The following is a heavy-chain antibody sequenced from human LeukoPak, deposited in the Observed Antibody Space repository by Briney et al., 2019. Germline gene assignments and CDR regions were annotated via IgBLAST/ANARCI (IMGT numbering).Heavy chain of an antibody. V-gene: IGHV4-30-4*08. CDR2: IYYSGST. Sequence: ASETLSLTCTVSGGSISSGDYYWSWIRQPPGKGLEWIGYIYYSGSTYYNPSLKSRVTISVDTSKNQFSLKLSSVTAADTAVYYCARTGRFLEWFGPLEGFDYWGQGTLVTVSS. J-gene: IGHJ4*02. CDR1: GGSISSGDYY. D-gene: IGHD3-3*01. CDR3: ARTGRFLEWFGPLEGFDY.